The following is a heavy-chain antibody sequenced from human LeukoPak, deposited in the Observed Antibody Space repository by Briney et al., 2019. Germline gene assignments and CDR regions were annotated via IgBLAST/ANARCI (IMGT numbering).Heavy chain of an antibody. D-gene: IGHD1-26*01. V-gene: IGHV4-38-2*02. CDR2: LYHSEST. J-gene: IGHJ5*02. Sequence: PSETLSLTCTVSGYSISSGYYWGWLRQPPGKGLEWSGSLYHSESTYYNPSLKSRVTISVDTSKNQFSLKLSSVTAADTAVYYCARDRGGRIVGAEFDPWGQGTLVTVSS. CDR1: GYSISSGYY. CDR3: ARDRGGRIVGAEFDP.